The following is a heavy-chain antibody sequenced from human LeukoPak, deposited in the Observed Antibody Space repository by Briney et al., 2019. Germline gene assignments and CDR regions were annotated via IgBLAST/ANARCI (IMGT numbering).Heavy chain of an antibody. CDR1: GGAISSYY. D-gene: IGHD1-26*01. Sequence: PSETLSLTCTVSGGAISSYYWGWIWQPARKGLEWIGRIYTSGSTNYNASLKSRVSMSVDTSKNQFSLKLSSVTAADTAVFYCARENSGSYREFDYWGQGTLVTVSS. V-gene: IGHV4-4*07. CDR2: IYTSGST. CDR3: ARENSGSYREFDY. J-gene: IGHJ4*02.